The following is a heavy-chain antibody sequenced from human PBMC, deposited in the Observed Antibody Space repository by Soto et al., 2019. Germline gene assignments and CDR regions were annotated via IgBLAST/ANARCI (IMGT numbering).Heavy chain of an antibody. CDR2: ISWDGGST. CDR3: AKDIKEGPGTYYYYGMDV. J-gene: IGHJ6*02. D-gene: IGHD1-1*01. CDR1: GFTFDDYT. V-gene: IGHV3-43*01. Sequence: EVQLVESGGVVVQPGGSLRLSCAASGFTFDDYTMHWVRQAPGKGLEWVSLISWDGGSTYYADSVKGRFTISRGNSKNSLYLQMNSLRTEDTALYYCAKDIKEGPGTYYYYGMDVWGQGTTVTVSS.